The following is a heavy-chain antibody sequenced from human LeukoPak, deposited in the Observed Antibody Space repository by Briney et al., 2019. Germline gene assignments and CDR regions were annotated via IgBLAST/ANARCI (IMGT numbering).Heavy chain of an antibody. Sequence: GGSLRLSCAASGFTFTSYGMHWVPHAPGKGLEWVADIRYDGSNKYYANSLKGRFTISRDNSKNTLYLQMNSLRAEDTALYYCARETSLRGWYFDFWGQGTLVTVSS. J-gene: IGHJ4*02. CDR2: IRYDGSNK. CDR3: ARETSLRGWYFDF. CDR1: GFTFTSYG. D-gene: IGHD6-19*01. V-gene: IGHV3-33*01.